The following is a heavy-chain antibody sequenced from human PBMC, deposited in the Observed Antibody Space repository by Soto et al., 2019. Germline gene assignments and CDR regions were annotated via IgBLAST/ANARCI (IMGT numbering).Heavy chain of an antibody. D-gene: IGHD6-19*01. J-gene: IGHJ4*02. Sequence: PSETLSLTCTVSGCSISSYYWSWIRQPPGKGLEWIGYIYYSGSTNYNPSLKSRVTISVDSSRNTVYLQMNSLRPEDTAVYYCARVQSDSNGWYHFDYWGRGTLVTVSS. CDR3: ARVQSDSNGWYHFDY. CDR1: GCSISSYY. V-gene: IGHV4-59*01. CDR2: IYYSGST.